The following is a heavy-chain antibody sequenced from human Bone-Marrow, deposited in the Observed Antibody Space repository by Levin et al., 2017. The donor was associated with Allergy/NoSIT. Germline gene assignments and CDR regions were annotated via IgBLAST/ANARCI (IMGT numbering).Heavy chain of an antibody. CDR1: GFTFGDFT. V-gene: IGHV3-49*04. D-gene: IGHD2-2*01. Sequence: GESLKISCTASGFTFGDFTMSWVRQAPGKGLEWVGFIRGKPFGVTSEYAASVKGRFIITRNDSTSSVYLEMNNLMAEDTAVYYCTRGGYASFYWGQGTLVTVSS. J-gene: IGHJ4*02. CDR2: IRGKPFGVTS. CDR3: TRGGYASFY.